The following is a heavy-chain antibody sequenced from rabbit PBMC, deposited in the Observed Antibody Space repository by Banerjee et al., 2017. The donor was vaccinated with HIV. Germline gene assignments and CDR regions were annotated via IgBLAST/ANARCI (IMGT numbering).Heavy chain of an antibody. CDR3: ARNANYTYRCMDL. CDR2: IYTGSGST. J-gene: IGHJ6*01. CDR1: GFDFITYYM. D-gene: IGHD6-1*01. Sequence: QEQLVESGGGLVQPEGSLTLSCKASGFDFITYYMSWVRQAPGKGLEWIGCIYTGSGSTSYASWAKGRFTISKTSSTTVDLKMTSLTAADTATYFCARNANYTYRCMDLWGQGTLVTVS. V-gene: IGHV1S45*01.